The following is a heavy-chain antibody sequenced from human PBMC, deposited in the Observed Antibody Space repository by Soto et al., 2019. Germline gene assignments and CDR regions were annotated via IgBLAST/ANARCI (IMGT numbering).Heavy chain of an antibody. V-gene: IGHV1-69*13. CDR2: IIPIFGTA. CDR1: GGTFSSYA. D-gene: IGHD3-22*01. J-gene: IGHJ6*02. Sequence: ASVTISCKASGGTFSSYAISWVRQAPGQGLEWMGGIIPIFGTANYAQKFQGRVTITADESTSTAYMELSSLRSEDTAVYYCASSMIVVVKYYYYGMDVWGQGTTVTVSS. CDR3: ASSMIVVVKYYYYGMDV.